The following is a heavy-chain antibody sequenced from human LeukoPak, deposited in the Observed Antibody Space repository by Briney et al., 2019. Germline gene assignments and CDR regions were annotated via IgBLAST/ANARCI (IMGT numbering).Heavy chain of an antibody. CDR2: IIPIFGTA. V-gene: IGHV1-69*06. J-gene: IGHJ3*02. D-gene: IGHD3-22*01. Sequence: GSSVKVSCKASGGTFSSYAISWVRQAPGQGLEWMGGIIPIFGTANYAQKFQGRVTITADKSTSTAYMELSSLRSEDTAVYYCARDGVAKYYDSSGYYNAFDIWGQGTMVTVSS. CDR3: ARDGVAKYYDSSGYYNAFDI. CDR1: GGTFSSYA.